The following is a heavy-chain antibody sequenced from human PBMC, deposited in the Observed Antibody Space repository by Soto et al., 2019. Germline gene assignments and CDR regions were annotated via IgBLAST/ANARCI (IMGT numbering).Heavy chain of an antibody. V-gene: IGHV3-23*01. J-gene: IGHJ4*02. CDR3: EKEMIASTLADFFDY. CDR1: GFTFSNYG. CDR2: ISGSGDRA. Sequence: EVQLLESGGGLIQPGGSLRLSCGASGFTFSNYGMTWVRQAPGKGLEWVSTISGSGDRAFYADPVKGRFTISRDNSKNTLYLQMNSLSAEDTAMYYCEKEMIASTLADFFDYWGQGILVTVSS. D-gene: IGHD2-21*01.